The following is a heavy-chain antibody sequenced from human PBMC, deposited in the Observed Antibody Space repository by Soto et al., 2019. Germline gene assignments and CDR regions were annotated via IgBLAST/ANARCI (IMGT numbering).Heavy chain of an antibody. D-gene: IGHD3-3*01. Sequence: GGSLRLSCAASGFTFSSYAMSWVRQAPGKGLEWVSAISGSGGSTYYADSVKGRFTISRDNSKNTLYLQMNSLRAEDTAVYYCAKDPVVGYYDFWRDYYYYYGMDVWGQGTTVTVSS. CDR3: AKDPVVGYYDFWRDYYYYYGMDV. CDR1: GFTFSSYA. CDR2: ISGSGGST. V-gene: IGHV3-23*01. J-gene: IGHJ6*02.